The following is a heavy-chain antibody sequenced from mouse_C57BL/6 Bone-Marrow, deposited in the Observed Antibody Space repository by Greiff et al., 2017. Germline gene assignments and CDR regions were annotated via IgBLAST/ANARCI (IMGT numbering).Heavy chain of an antibody. V-gene: IGHV1-55*01. D-gene: IGHD1-1*01. CDR3: ARWHYGSSFDY. CDR1: GYTFTSYW. J-gene: IGHJ2*01. CDR2: IYPGSGST. Sequence: QVQLQQPGAELVKPGASVKMSCKASGYTFTSYWITWVKQRPGQGLEWIGDIYPGSGSTNYNEKFKSKATLTVDKSSSTAYMQLSSLTSEDSAVYYCARWHYGSSFDYWGQGTTLTVSS.